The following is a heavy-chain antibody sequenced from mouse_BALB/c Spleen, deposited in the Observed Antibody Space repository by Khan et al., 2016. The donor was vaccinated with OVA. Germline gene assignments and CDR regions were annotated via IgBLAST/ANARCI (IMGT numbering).Heavy chain of an antibody. J-gene: IGHJ3*01. CDR3: SRSNGNYWFAY. CDR2: INTSTGEA. Sequence: QIQLVQSGPALKKPGETVKISCKASGYTLTDYGMNWVKQAPGKGLKWMGWINTSTGEATYADDFKGRFAFSLETSASTAYLQINNLKTEDTATYFCSRSNGNYWFAYWGQGTLVTVAA. D-gene: IGHD2-1*01. V-gene: IGHV9-3-1*01. CDR1: GYTLTDYG.